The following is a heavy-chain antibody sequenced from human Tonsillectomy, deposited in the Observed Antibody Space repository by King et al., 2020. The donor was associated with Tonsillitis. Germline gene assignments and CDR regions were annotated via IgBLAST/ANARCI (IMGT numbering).Heavy chain of an antibody. Sequence: VQLQESGPGLVKPSETLSLTCAVSGYSISSGYYWGWIRQPPGKGLEWIGSIYHSGSTYYNPSLKSRVTISVDTSKNQFSLKLSSVTAADTAVYYCARDAPRPYCRGGSCYFKLDYWGQGTLVTVSS. CDR1: GYSISSGYY. J-gene: IGHJ4*02. V-gene: IGHV4-38-2*02. D-gene: IGHD2-15*01. CDR3: ARDAPRPYCRGGSCYFKLDY. CDR2: IYHSGST.